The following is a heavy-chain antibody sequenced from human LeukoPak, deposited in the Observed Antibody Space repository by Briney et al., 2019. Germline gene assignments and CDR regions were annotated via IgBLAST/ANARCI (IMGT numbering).Heavy chain of an antibody. V-gene: IGHV1-8*01. Sequence: ASVKASCKASGYTLTNYDINWVRQATGQGLEWMGWMKPKSGETGYAEKFQGRATMTRDTSINTAYMELSSLTSEDTAVYYCARDYGGNSGWFDPWGQGTLVTVSS. CDR2: MKPKSGET. J-gene: IGHJ5*02. CDR3: ARDYGGNSGWFDP. D-gene: IGHD4-23*01. CDR1: GYTLTNYD.